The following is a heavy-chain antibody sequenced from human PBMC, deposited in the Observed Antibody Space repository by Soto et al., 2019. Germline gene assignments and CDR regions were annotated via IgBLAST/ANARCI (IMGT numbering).Heavy chain of an antibody. D-gene: IGHD2-2*02. CDR2: IKQDGSEK. CDR3: ARAPYQLLYLNHFDY. CDR1: GFTFSSYW. V-gene: IGHV3-7*01. J-gene: IGHJ4*02. Sequence: AGGSLRLSCAASGFTFSSYWMSWVRQAPGKGLEWVANIKQDGSEKYYVDSVKGRFTISRDNAKNSLYLQMNSLRAEDTAVYYCARAPYQLLYLNHFDYWGQGTLVTISS.